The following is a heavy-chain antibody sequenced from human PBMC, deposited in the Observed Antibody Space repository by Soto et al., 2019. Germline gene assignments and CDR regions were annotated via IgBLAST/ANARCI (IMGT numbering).Heavy chain of an antibody. D-gene: IGHD3-10*01. CDR2: IYSTGTT. Sequence: EVQLVESGGGLIQPGGSLKLSCAASGFTVGNNYMSWVRQAPGKGLEWVSLIYSTGTTKYADSVKGRFTVSRDNAKNTLYLQMTSLSAEDTDVYYCAKDGRGSGSHYNSFGYWGQGTLVTVSS. J-gene: IGHJ4*02. CDR1: GFTVGNNY. V-gene: IGHV3-53*01. CDR3: AKDGRGSGSHYNSFGY.